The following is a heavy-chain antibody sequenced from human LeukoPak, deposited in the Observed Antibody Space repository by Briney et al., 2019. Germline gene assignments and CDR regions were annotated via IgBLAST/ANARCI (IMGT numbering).Heavy chain of an antibody. CDR1: NYTFTSYT. Sequence: ASVKVSCKASNYTFTSYTITWVRQAPGQGLEWMGWITTYNGNTNYAQRLQGRVTMTTDTSTSTAYMELRSLRSEDTAVYYCVRDYDISGPQKNFFDYWGQGTLVTVSS. CDR2: ITTYNGNT. V-gene: IGHV1-18*01. J-gene: IGHJ4*02. D-gene: IGHD3-22*01. CDR3: VRDYDISGPQKNFFDY.